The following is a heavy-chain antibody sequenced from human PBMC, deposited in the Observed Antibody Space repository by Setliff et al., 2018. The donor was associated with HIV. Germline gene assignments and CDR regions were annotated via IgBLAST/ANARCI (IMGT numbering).Heavy chain of an antibody. CDR3: AAPGAYGDPDY. CDR1: GGSISSTTYY. D-gene: IGHD4-17*01. J-gene: IGHJ4*02. V-gene: IGHV4-39*01. CDR2: IHYSGST. Sequence: PSETLSLTCTVSGGSISSTTYYWGWIRQPPGKGLEWIGNIHYSGSTYYKPSLKSRVTISVDTSKSQFSLKLTSVTAADTAVYYCAAPGAYGDPDYWGQGTLVTVSS.